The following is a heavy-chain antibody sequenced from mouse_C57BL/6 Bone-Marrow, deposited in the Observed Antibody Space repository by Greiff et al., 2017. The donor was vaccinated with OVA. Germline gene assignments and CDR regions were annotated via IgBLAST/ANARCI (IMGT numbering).Heavy chain of an antibody. D-gene: IGHD1-1*01. J-gene: IGHJ4*01. Sequence: EVMLVESGGGLVQPGGSLKLSCAASGFTFSDYYMYWVRQTPEKRLEWVAYISNGGGSTYYPDTVKGRFTISRDNAKNTLYLQMSRLKSEDTAMYYCARRTTVVKYYAMDYWGQGTSVTVSS. CDR3: ARRTTVVKYYAMDY. CDR2: ISNGGGST. V-gene: IGHV5-12*01. CDR1: GFTFSDYY.